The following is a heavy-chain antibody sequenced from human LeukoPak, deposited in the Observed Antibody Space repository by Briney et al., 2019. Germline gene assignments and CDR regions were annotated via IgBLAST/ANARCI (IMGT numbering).Heavy chain of an antibody. Sequence: SETLSLTCTVSGGSISSYYWSWIRQPPGKGLEWIGYIYYSGSTNYNPSLKSRVTISVDTSKNLFSLKLSSVTAADTAVYYCARVASDYDFWSGPGPRYFDYWGQGTLVTVSS. CDR1: GGSISSYY. J-gene: IGHJ4*02. V-gene: IGHV4-59*01. CDR3: ARVASDYDFWSGPGPRYFDY. D-gene: IGHD3-3*01. CDR2: IYYSGST.